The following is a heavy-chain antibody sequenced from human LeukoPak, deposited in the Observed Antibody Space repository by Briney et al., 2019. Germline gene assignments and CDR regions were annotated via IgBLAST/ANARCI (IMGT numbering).Heavy chain of an antibody. V-gene: IGHV4-59*01. D-gene: IGHD6-13*01. CDR2: IHYSGNT. CDR3: ARDTGGSSSTFDY. CDR1: GGSISSSY. Sequence: PSETLSLTCTVSGGSISSSYWSWIRQPPGKGLDWIGYIHYSGNTNSNPSLKSRVTMSVDTSNNQFSLKLTSVTAADTAVYYCARDTGGSSSTFDYWGQGTLVTVSS. J-gene: IGHJ4*02.